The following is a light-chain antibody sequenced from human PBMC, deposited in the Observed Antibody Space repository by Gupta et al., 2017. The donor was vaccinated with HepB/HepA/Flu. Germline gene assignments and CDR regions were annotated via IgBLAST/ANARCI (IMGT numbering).Light chain of an antibody. CDR3: AAWDDALNGQL. V-gene: IGLV1-44*01. J-gene: IGLJ2*01. CDR2: DNH. CDR1: ASNFGSES. Sequence: QSLLTQPPSASGTPGQRVTISCSGSASNFGSESVTWYRQRPGTAPKLLIYDNHKRPSGVPDRISGSKSGTSASLAISGLQSEDEGFYYCAAWDDALNGQLFGGGTKLTVL.